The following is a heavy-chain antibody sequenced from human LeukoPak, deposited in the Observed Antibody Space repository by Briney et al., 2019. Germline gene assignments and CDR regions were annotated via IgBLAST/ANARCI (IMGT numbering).Heavy chain of an antibody. CDR1: GGTITSHY. J-gene: IGHJ6*03. V-gene: IGHV4-59*11. D-gene: IGHD2-15*01. Sequence: SETLSLTCTVSGGTITSHYWTWIRQSPVKGLEWIGDISNSGSTSYNPSLKSRVTVSIDTSKNQFSLKLSSVTAADTAVYYCGRDALVGYFSYYYMDVWGKGTTVTVSS. CDR3: GRDALVGYFSYYYMDV. CDR2: ISNSGST.